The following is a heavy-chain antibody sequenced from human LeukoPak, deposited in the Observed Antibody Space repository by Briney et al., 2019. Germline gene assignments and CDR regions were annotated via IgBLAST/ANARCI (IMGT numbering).Heavy chain of an antibody. J-gene: IGHJ4*02. CDR3: ARLGAMWWGPKACPYYFDY. D-gene: IGHD2-21*01. V-gene: IGHV1-18*01. Sequence: ASVKVSCKASGYTFTSYDINWVRQAPGQGLEWMGWISAYNGNTNYAQKLQGRVTMTTDTSTSTAYMELRSLRSDDTAVYYCARLGAMWWGPKACPYYFDYWGQGTLVTVSS. CDR2: ISAYNGNT. CDR1: GYTFTSYD.